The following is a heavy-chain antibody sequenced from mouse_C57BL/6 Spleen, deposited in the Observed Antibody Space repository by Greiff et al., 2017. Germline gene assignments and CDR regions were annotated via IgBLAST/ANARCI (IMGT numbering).Heavy chain of an antibody. V-gene: IGHV1-42*01. D-gene: IGHD1-1*01. CDR1: GYSFTGYY. Sequence: VQLQQSGPELVKPGASVKISCKASGYSFTGYYMNWVKQSPEKSLEWIGEINPSTGGTTYNQKFKAKATLTVDKSSSTAYMQLKSLTSEDSAVYYCERSSGSGEYFDYWGQGTTLTVSS. CDR3: ERSSGSGEYFDY. CDR2: INPSTGGT. J-gene: IGHJ2*01.